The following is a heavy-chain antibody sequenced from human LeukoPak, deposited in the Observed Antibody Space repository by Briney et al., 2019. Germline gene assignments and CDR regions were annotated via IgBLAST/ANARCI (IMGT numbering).Heavy chain of an antibody. CDR3: ARGRCSSRSCYLFDY. J-gene: IGHJ4*02. CDR2: INPNSGGT. D-gene: IGHD2-2*01. CDR1: GYTLTGYY. V-gene: IGHV1-2*02. Sequence: ASVKVSCKAAGYTLTGYYMHWLRQAPGQGLEWMGWINPNSGGTSYGQKIRGRVTMTRDTSNSTAYMELSKLRSDDTAVYYCARGRCSSRSCYLFDYWGQGTLVTVSS.